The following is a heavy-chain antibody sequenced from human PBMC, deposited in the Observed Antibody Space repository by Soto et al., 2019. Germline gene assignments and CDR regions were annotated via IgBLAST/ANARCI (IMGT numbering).Heavy chain of an antibody. V-gene: IGHV3-21*01. D-gene: IGHD3-22*01. Sequence: EVQLVESGGGLVKPGGSLRLSCAASGFTFSSYSMNWVRQAPGKGLEWVSSISSSSSYIYYADSVKGRFIISRDNAKNSLYLQMNSLRAEDTAVYYCASHPRDSIGYWYYFDYWGQGTLVTVSS. CDR3: ASHPRDSIGYWYYFDY. J-gene: IGHJ4*02. CDR1: GFTFSSYS. CDR2: ISSSSSYI.